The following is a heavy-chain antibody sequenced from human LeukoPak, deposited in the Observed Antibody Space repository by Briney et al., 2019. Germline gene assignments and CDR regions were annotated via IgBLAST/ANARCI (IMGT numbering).Heavy chain of an antibody. Sequence: GGSLRLSCAASGFTFSRHTMNWVRQAPGKGLEWVSYISSSSSTIYYADSVKGRFTISRDNAKNSLYLQMNSLRAEDTAVYYCARDDSSDFDYWGQGTLVTVSS. CDR1: GFTFSRHT. CDR3: ARDDSSDFDY. J-gene: IGHJ4*02. CDR2: ISSSSSTI. D-gene: IGHD3-22*01. V-gene: IGHV3-48*01.